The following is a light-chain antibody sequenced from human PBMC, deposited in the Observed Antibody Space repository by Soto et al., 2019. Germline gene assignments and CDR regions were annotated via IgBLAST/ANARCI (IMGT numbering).Light chain of an antibody. Sequence: IVMTQSPATVSVSTGERATLSCRASQSVSSNLAWYQQKPGQAPRLLIYGASTRATGIPARFSGSGSGTEFTLTISSLQSEDFAVYYCQHRMNWPLTFGQGTRLEI. CDR1: QSVSSN. CDR2: GAS. V-gene: IGKV3-15*01. CDR3: QHRMNWPLT. J-gene: IGKJ5*01.